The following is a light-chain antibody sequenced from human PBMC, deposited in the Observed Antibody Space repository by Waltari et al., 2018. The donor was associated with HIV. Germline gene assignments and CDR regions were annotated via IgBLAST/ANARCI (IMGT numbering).Light chain of an antibody. CDR1: RSNIGTNT. V-gene: IGLV1-44*01. J-gene: IGLJ2*01. Sequence: QSVLTQPPSASETPGQSVTISCSGSRSNIGTNTVNWYQHLPGTAPKLLIYSNNQRPSGAPDRFSGSKSGTSASPASSGLQSGDEAAYYCSTWDDSLNGVVFGGGTKLTVL. CDR3: STWDDSLNGVV. CDR2: SNN.